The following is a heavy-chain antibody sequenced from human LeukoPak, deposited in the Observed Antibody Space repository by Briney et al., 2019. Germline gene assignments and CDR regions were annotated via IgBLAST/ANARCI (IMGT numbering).Heavy chain of an antibody. CDR2: INPSSGGT. D-gene: IGHD5-18*01. CDR1: GYTFTDYY. CDR3: AREPVDTPMVTSFDY. V-gene: IGHV1-2*02. J-gene: IGHJ4*02. Sequence: ASVKVSCKASGYTFTDYYMHWVRQAPGQGLEWMGWINPSSGGTNYAQNFQGRVTMTRDTSISTAYMELSRLTSDDTAVYYCAREPVDTPMVTSFDYWGQGTLVTVSS.